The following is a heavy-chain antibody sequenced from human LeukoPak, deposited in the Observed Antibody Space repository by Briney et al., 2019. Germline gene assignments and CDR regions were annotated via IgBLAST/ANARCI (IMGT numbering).Heavy chain of an antibody. J-gene: IGHJ4*02. CDR2: IYSGGST. Sequence: GRSLRLSCAASGFTVSSNYMSWVRQAPGKGLEWVSVIYSGGSTYYADSVKGRFTISRDNSKNTLYLQMNSLRAEDTAVYYCASQVMAVAGIGYWGQGTLVTVSS. CDR3: ASQVMAVAGIGY. D-gene: IGHD6-19*01. CDR1: GFTVSSNY. V-gene: IGHV3-66*04.